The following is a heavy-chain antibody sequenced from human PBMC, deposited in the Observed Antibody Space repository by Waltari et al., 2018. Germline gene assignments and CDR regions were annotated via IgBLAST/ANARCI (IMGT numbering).Heavy chain of an antibody. CDR3: IRDLAGARGH. V-gene: IGHV3-74*03. CDR2: MNEDGRTK. Sequence: EVQLVESGGGLVRPGGSLRLSCAASGFTFSSNWMHWVREVPGKGLLWVARMNEDGRTKTYADSVKGRVTISGDNAKSTLFLEMNSLRAEDTAIYYCIRDLAGARGHWGQVTLVTVSS. J-gene: IGHJ4*02. CDR1: GFTFSSNW. D-gene: IGHD3-10*01.